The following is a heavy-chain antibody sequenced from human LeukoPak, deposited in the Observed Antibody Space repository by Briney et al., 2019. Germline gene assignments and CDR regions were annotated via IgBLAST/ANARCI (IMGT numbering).Heavy chain of an antibody. D-gene: IGHD2-8*01. CDR2: ISGSGGST. V-gene: IGHV3-23*01. Sequence: GGSLRLSCAASGFTFSNYVMSWVRQAPGKGLEWVSDISGSGGSTHYADSVKGRFTISRENSQNTLYLQMNSLRAEDTAVYYCAKDGCGVLDYWGQGTLVTVSP. CDR1: GFTFSNYV. J-gene: IGHJ4*02. CDR3: AKDGCGVLDY.